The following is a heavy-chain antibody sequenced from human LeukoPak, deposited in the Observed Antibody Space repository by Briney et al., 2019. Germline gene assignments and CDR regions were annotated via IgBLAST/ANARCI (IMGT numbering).Heavy chain of an antibody. CDR1: GFTFSSYG. J-gene: IGHJ6*02. V-gene: IGHV3-33*06. CDR3: AKNSNQLYYGMDV. D-gene: IGHD4-11*01. CDR2: IWYDGSNK. Sequence: GGSLRLSCAASGFTFSSYGMHWVRQAPGKGPEWVAVIWYDGSNKYYADSVKGRFTISRDNSKNTLYLQMNSLRAEDTAVYYCAKNSNQLYYGMDVWGQGTTVTVSS.